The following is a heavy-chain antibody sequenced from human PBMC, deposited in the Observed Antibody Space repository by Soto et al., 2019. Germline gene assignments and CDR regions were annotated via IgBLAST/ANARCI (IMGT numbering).Heavy chain of an antibody. V-gene: IGHV3-48*03. CDR1: GSTFSSSE. CDR2: ISKSSSVI. CDR3: ASVNLRFSYGIDV. J-gene: IGHJ6*02. Sequence: EVQLVESGGGLVQPGGSLRLSCAASGSTFSSSEMHWVRQAPGKGLEWISYISKSSSVIYYADSVKGRFTISRDNAKNLLYLQMNSLRAKDTAVYFCASVNLRFSYGIDVWGQGTTVPSP. D-gene: IGHD3-3*01.